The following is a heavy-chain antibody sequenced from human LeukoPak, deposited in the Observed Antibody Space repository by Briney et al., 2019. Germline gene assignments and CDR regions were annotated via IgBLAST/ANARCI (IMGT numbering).Heavy chain of an antibody. CDR1: GGTFSSYA. Sequence: SVKASCKASGGTFSSYAISWVRQAPGQGLEWMGGIIPIFGTANYAQKFQGRVTITTDESTSTAYMELSSLRSEDTAVYYCARGSGYSGRNDYWGQGTLVTVSS. CDR3: ARGSGYSGRNDY. V-gene: IGHV1-69*05. D-gene: IGHD5-12*01. J-gene: IGHJ4*02. CDR2: IIPIFGTA.